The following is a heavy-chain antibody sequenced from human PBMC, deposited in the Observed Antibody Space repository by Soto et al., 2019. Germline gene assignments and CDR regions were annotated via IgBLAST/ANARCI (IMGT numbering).Heavy chain of an antibody. V-gene: IGHV3-30*18. Sequence: GSLRLSCAASGFTFSDCSMHWVRQAPGKGLEWVASTSYNGNNKYYGDSVKGRFTISRDNSKNTLHLQMITLRPEDTAVYYCAKDINCEDFTYGYFYYGRDVWGQGPPVTFSS. D-gene: IGHD2-21*01. J-gene: IGHJ6*02. CDR2: TSYNGNNK. CDR1: GFTFSDCS. CDR3: AKDINCEDFTYGYFYYGRDV.